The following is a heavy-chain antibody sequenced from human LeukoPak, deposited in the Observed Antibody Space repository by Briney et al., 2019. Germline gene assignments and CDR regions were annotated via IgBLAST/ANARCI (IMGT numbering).Heavy chain of an antibody. J-gene: IGHJ6*03. CDR2: IIPIFGTA. D-gene: IGHD3-3*01. CDR3: ARGILEWPRSLYKPPYYYYYMDV. CDR1: GGTFSSYA. V-gene: IGHV1-69*05. Sequence: ASVKVSCKASGGTFSSYAISWVRQAPGQGLEWMGGIIPIFGTANYAQKFQGRVTITTDESTSTAYMELSSLRSEDTAVYYCARGILEWPRSLYKPPYYYYYMDVWGKGTTVTVSS.